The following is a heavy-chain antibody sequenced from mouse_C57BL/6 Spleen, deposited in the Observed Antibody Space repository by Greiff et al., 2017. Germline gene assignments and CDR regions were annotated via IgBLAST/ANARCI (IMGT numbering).Heavy chain of an antibody. CDR2: IYPSDSET. V-gene: IGHV1-61*01. Sequence: QVQLQQPGAELVRPGSSVKLSCKASGYTFTSYWMDWVKQRPGQGLEWIGNIYPSDSETHYNQKFKDKATLTVDKSSSTAYMQLSSLTSEDSAVYYCARRGRGYDAMDYWGQGTSVTVSS. CDR3: ARRGRGYDAMDY. CDR1: GYTFTSYW. J-gene: IGHJ4*01.